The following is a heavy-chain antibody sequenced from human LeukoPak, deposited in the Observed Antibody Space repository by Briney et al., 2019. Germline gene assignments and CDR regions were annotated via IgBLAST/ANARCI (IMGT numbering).Heavy chain of an antibody. J-gene: IGHJ5*02. CDR3: ARDNCSGGSCYQA. CDR2: ISGSGGKT. D-gene: IGHD2-15*01. Sequence: PGGSLTLSCAASGFTLSSYAMSWVRQAPGKGLEWVSGISGSGGKTYYADSVKGRFTISRDNSKNTLYLQMNSLRAEDTAVYYCARDNCSGGSCYQAWGQGTLVTVSS. CDR1: GFTLSSYA. V-gene: IGHV3-23*01.